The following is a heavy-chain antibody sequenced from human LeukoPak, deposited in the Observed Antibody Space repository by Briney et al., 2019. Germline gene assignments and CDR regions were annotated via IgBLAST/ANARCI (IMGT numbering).Heavy chain of an antibody. V-gene: IGHV5-51*01. Sequence: GESRRISCKGSGYTFSSYWIGWVRQMPGKGLEWMGIIYPGDSDTRYSPSLQGQVTISVDTSIGTAYLRWSSLKASDTAIYYCARQNDFRLDYWGQGTLVTVSS. CDR1: GYTFSSYW. D-gene: IGHD3-3*01. CDR3: ARQNDFRLDY. J-gene: IGHJ4*02. CDR2: IYPGDSDT.